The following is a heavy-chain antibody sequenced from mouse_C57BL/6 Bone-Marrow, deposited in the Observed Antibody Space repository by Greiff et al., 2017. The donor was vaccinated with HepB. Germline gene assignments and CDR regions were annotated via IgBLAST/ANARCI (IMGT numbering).Heavy chain of an antibody. Sequence: VQLQQPGTELVKPGASVKLSCKASGYTFTSYWMHWVKQRPGQGLEWIGNINPSNGGTNYNEKFKSKATLTVDNSSSTAYMQLSSLTSEDSAVDYCARDYYGSSYGWDFDVWGTGTTVTVSS. CDR1: GYTFTSYW. V-gene: IGHV1-53*01. CDR2: INPSNGGT. D-gene: IGHD1-1*01. CDR3: ARDYYGSSYGWDFDV. J-gene: IGHJ1*03.